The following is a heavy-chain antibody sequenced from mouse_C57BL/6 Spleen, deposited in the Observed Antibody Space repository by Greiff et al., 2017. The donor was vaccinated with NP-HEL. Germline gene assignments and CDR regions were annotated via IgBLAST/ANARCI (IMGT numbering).Heavy chain of an antibody. CDR3: ARDWDDWYFDV. Sequence: LVESGAELVRPGTSVKVSCKASGYAFTNYLIEWVKQRPGQGLEWIGNINPSNGGTNYNEKFKSKATLTVDNSSSTAYMQLSSLTSEDSAVYYCARDWDDWYFDVWGTGTTVTVSS. D-gene: IGHD4-1*01. CDR1: GYAFTNYL. CDR2: INPSNGGT. V-gene: IGHV1-54*01. J-gene: IGHJ1*03.